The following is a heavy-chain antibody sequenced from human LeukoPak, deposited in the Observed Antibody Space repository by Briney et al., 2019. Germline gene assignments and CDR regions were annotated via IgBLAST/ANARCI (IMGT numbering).Heavy chain of an antibody. D-gene: IGHD3-22*01. CDR1: GFTFSSYA. V-gene: IGHV3-30*04. CDR3: VKGEITMIGVAFDF. CDR2: ISYDGSNK. J-gene: IGHJ3*01. Sequence: PGGSLRLSCAASGFTFSSYAMHWLRQAPGKGLEWVAVISYDGSNKYYADSVKGRFTISRDNSKNTLYLQMNSLRAEDTAVYYCVKGEITMIGVAFDFWGQGTMVTVSS.